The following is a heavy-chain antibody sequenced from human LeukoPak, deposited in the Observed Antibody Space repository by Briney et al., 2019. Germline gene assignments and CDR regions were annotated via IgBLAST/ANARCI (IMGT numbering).Heavy chain of an antibody. CDR3: ARRCSSTSCHEDYYYYGMDV. V-gene: IGHV3-11*01. CDR2: ISSSGSTI. Sequence: GGSLRLSCAASGFTFSDDYMSWIRQAPGKGLEWVSYISSSGSTIYYADSVKGRFTISRDNAKNSLYLQMNSLRAEDTAVYYCARRCSSTSCHEDYYYYGMDVWGQGTTVTVSS. D-gene: IGHD2-2*01. J-gene: IGHJ6*02. CDR1: GFTFSDDY.